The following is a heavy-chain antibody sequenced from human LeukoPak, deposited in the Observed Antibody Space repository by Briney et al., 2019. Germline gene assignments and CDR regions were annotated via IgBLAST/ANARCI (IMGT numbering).Heavy chain of an antibody. CDR3: ARGYDLAFDI. V-gene: IGHV3-13*01. CDR2: IGTAGDT. CDR1: GFTFGSYD. J-gene: IGHJ3*02. Sequence: GGSLRLSCAASGFTFGSYDMHWVRQATGKGLEWVSAIGTAGDTYYPGSVKGRLTISRENAKNSLYLQMNSLRAGDTAVYYCARGYDLAFDIWGQGTMVTVSS. D-gene: IGHD2-2*01.